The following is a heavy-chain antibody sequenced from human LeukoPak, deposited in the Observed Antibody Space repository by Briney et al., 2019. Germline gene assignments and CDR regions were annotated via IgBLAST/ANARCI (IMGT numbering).Heavy chain of an antibody. D-gene: IGHD4-17*01. V-gene: IGHV4-4*07. J-gene: IGHJ4*02. CDR3: ARTRGGYGDYTFDS. CDR1: GGSLSSYY. Sequence: SETLSLTCTVSGGSLSSYYWSWIRQPAGKGLEWIGRIYTSGSTNYTPSLKSRVTMSVDTSKNQFSLKLNSVAAADTAVYYCARTRGGYGDYTFDSWGQGTLVTVSS. CDR2: IYTSGST.